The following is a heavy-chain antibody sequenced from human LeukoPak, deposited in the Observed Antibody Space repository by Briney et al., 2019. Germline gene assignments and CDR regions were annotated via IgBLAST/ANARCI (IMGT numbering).Heavy chain of an antibody. Sequence: GGSLRLSCAASGFTFSSYSMNWVRQAPGKGLGWVSSISSSSSYIYYADSVKGRFTISRDNAKNSLYLQMNSLRAEDTAVYYCARERDFDYYFDYWGQGTLVTVSS. D-gene: IGHD3-3*01. CDR2: ISSSSSYI. CDR1: GFTFSSYS. CDR3: ARERDFDYYFDY. J-gene: IGHJ4*02. V-gene: IGHV3-21*01.